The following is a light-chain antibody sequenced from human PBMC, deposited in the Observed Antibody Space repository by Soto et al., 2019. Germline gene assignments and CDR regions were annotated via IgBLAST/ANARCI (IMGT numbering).Light chain of an antibody. Sequence: QSVLTQPHSASGSPGQSVTISCTGTSSDVGGYDFVSWYQQYPGKAPKLMIYEVNKRPSGVPDRFSGSKSGNTASLTVSGLQADDEADYFCTSYAGNNNVVFGGGTKLTVL. CDR1: SSDVGGYDF. V-gene: IGLV2-8*01. CDR3: TSYAGNNNVV. CDR2: EVN. J-gene: IGLJ2*01.